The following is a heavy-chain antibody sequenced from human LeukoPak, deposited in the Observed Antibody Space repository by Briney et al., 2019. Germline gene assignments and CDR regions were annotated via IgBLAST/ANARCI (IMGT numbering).Heavy chain of an antibody. CDR2: INPNSGGT. Sequence: ASVKVSCKASGYTFTDYYMHWVRQAPGQGLEWMGWINPNSGGTNYAQKFQGRVTMTRDTSISTAYMELSRLRSDDTAVYYCARERSIAARRALSDYWGQGTLVTVSS. V-gene: IGHV1-2*02. D-gene: IGHD6-6*01. CDR3: ARERSIAARRALSDY. CDR1: GYTFTDYY. J-gene: IGHJ4*02.